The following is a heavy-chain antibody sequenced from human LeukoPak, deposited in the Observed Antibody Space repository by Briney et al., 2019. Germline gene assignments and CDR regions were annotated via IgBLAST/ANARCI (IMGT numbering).Heavy chain of an antibody. D-gene: IGHD4/OR15-4a*01. CDR3: ARGSEEYNYGAFSDY. J-gene: IGHJ4*02. CDR2: INQLGREK. CDR1: GFTFGYHL. V-gene: IGHV3-7*01. Sequence: GGSLRLSCRESGFTFGYHLMAWIRQAPGKGLEWVANINQLGREKYYLDSVKGRFTVSRDNANNILFLQMDSLSGEDTAVYYCARGSEEYNYGAFSDYWGQGTLVTVSS.